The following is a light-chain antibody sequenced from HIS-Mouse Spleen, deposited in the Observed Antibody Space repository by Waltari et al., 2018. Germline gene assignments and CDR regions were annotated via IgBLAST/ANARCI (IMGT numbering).Light chain of an antibody. CDR3: QVWDSSSDHVV. Sequence: YVLTQPPSGSVAPGKTARITCGGNNIGSKSVHWYQQKAGQAPVLVVYVDSDRPSGIPERFSGSNSGNTATLTISRVEAGDEADYYCQVWDSSSDHVVFGGGTKLTVL. V-gene: IGLV3-21*03. CDR2: VDS. CDR1: NIGSKS. J-gene: IGLJ2*01.